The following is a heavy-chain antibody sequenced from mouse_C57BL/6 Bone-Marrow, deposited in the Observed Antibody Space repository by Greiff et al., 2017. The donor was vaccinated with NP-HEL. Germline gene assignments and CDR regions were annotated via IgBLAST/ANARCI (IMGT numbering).Heavy chain of an antibody. Sequence: EVKLVESGGDLVKPGGSLKLSCAASGFTFSSYGMSWVRQTPDKRLEWVATISSGGSYIYSPDRVKGRFTISRDNAKNTLYLQMSSLKSEDTAMYYCARRILRYSWYFDVWGTGTTVTVSS. J-gene: IGHJ1*03. V-gene: IGHV5-6*01. CDR3: ARRILRYSWYFDV. CDR1: GFTFSSYG. CDR2: ISSGGSYI. D-gene: IGHD1-1*01.